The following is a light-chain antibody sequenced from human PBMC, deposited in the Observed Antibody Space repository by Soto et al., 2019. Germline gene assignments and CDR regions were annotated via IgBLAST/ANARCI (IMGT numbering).Light chain of an antibody. V-gene: IGKV1-39*01. CDR1: QTIANY. CDR3: QQSYNTPRT. CDR2: AAS. J-gene: IGKJ1*01. Sequence: DIQMTQAPSSLPASVGDRVTITCRASQTIANYLNWYQQRPGKAPNLLISAASTLQSGVPSRFSGSGSGTDFTLIITSLQPEDFATYYCQQSYNTPRTFGQGTKVDIK.